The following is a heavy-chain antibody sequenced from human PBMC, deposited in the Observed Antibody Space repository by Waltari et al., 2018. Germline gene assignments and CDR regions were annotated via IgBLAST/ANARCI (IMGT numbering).Heavy chain of an antibody. CDR2: IYYSGST. D-gene: IGHD3-22*01. J-gene: IGHJ4*02. Sequence: QVQLQESGPGLVKPSQTLSLTCPVSGGSISSGGYYWSWIRPHPGKGLEWIGYIYYSGSTYYNPSLKSLVTISVDTSKNQFSLKLSSVTAADTAVYYCARVGYDSSGYSGYFDYWGQGTLVTVSS. CDR1: GGSISSGGYY. V-gene: IGHV4-31*01. CDR3: ARVGYDSSGYSGYFDY.